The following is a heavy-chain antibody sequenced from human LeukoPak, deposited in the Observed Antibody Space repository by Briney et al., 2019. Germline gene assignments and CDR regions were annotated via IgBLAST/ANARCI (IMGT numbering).Heavy chain of an antibody. D-gene: IGHD5-12*01. CDR1: GFTFDDYA. CDR2: ISGSGGST. J-gene: IGHJ5*02. Sequence: PGGSLRLSCAASGFTFDDYAMHWVRQAPGKGLEWVSAISGSGGSTYYADSVKGRFTISRDNSKNTLYLQMNSPRAEDTAVYYCAKDQRNSGYDRRGNWFDPWGQGTLVTVSS. CDR3: AKDQRNSGYDRRGNWFDP. V-gene: IGHV3-23*01.